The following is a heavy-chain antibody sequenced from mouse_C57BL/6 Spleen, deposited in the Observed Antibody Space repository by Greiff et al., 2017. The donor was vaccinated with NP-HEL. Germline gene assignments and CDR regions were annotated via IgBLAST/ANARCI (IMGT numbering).Heavy chain of an antibody. CDR2: IDPSDSET. V-gene: IGHV1-52*01. Sequence: QVQLQQPGAELVRPGSSVKLSCKASGYTFTSYWMHWVKQRPIQGLEWIGNIDPSDSETHYNQKFKDKATLTVDKSSSTAYMQLSRLTSEESAVYYRERWGRGYDYDSSYAMDYWGQGTSVTVSS. J-gene: IGHJ4*01. CDR3: ERWGRGYDYDSSYAMDY. CDR1: GYTFTSYW. D-gene: IGHD1-1*01.